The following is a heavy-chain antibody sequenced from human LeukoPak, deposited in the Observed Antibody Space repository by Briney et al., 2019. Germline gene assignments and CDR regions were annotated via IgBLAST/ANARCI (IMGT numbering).Heavy chain of an antibody. D-gene: IGHD3-22*01. J-gene: IGHJ4*02. CDR3: AKNYYDSSGLFDY. Sequence: SGWSLRLSCAASGFTFSSYAMSWVRQAPGKGLEWVSAISGSGGSTYYADSVKGRFTISRDNSKNTLYLQMNSLRAEDTAVYYCAKNYYDSSGLFDYWGQGTLVIVSS. CDR2: ISGSGGST. CDR1: GFTFSSYA. V-gene: IGHV3-23*01.